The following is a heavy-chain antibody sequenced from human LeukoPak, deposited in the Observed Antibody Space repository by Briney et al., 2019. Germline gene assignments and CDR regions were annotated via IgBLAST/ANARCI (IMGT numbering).Heavy chain of an antibody. D-gene: IGHD3-10*01. J-gene: IGHJ4*02. CDR2: IRYDGSNK. V-gene: IGHV3-30*02. CDR1: GFTFSSYG. Sequence: QPGGSLRLSCAASGFTFSSYGMHWVRQAPGKGLEWVAFIRYDGSNKYYADSVKGRFTISRDNSKNTLYLQMNSLRAEDTAVYYCAKEAAIPSSYYGSGSYPDYWGQGTLVTVSS. CDR3: AKEAAIPSSYYGSGSYPDY.